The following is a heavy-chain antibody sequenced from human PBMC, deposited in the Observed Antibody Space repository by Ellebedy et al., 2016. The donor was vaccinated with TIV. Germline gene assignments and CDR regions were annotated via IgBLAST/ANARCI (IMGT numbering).Heavy chain of an antibody. CDR1: GGSVSTTRYY. J-gene: IGHJ4*02. Sequence: MPSETLSLTCSVSGGSVSTTRYYWAWIRQPPGKGLEWIGSVYYSGSPYYNPSLTSRVTISVDRSKNQFSRKLASGSAADTAVYYCARGLRGPFDYWGQGTLVTVSS. CDR2: VYYSGSP. V-gene: IGHV4-39*07. CDR3: ARGLRGPFDY.